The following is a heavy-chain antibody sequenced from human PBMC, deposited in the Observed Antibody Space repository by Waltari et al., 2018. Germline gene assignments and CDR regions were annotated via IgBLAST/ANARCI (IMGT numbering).Heavy chain of an antibody. CDR3: AREDGIAARAIDY. D-gene: IGHD6-6*01. CDR2: IRSSGSTI. Sequence: EVQLVESGGGLVQPGGSLRLSCAASGFTFSSYEMNWVRQAPGKGLEWVSYIRSSGSTIYYADSVKGRFTISRDNAKNSLYLQMNSLRAEDTAVYYCAREDGIAARAIDYWGQGTLVTVSS. V-gene: IGHV3-48*03. J-gene: IGHJ4*02. CDR1: GFTFSSYE.